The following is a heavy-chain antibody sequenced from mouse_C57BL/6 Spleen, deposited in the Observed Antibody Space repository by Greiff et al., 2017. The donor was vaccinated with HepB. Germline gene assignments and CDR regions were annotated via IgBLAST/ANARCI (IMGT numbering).Heavy chain of an antibody. V-gene: IGHV1-5*01. CDR2: IYPGNSDT. J-gene: IGHJ3*01. CDR1: GYTFTSYW. CDR3: TRPHYYGSPWFAY. Sequence: EVQLQQSGTVLARPGASVKMSCKTSGYTFTSYWMHWVKQRPGQGLEWIGAIYPGNSDTSYNQKFKGKAKLTAVTSASTAYMELSSLTNEDSAVYYCTRPHYYGSPWFAYWGQGTLVTVSA. D-gene: IGHD1-1*01.